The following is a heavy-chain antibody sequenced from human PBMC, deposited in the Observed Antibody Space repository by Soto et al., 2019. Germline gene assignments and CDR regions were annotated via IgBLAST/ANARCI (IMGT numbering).Heavy chain of an antibody. CDR3: ARGRYGDY. CDR1: GYGFTTYG. J-gene: IGHJ4*02. CDR2: ISAHNGNT. Sequence: QVHLVQSGAEVKKPGAAVKVSCKGSGYGFTTYGITWVRQAPGQGLEWMAWISAHNGNTNYAQNLQGRVTVTRDTTTSTAYREQRSLRSDDTAVYYCARGRYGDYWGQGALVPVSS. V-gene: IGHV1-18*01. D-gene: IGHD1-1*01.